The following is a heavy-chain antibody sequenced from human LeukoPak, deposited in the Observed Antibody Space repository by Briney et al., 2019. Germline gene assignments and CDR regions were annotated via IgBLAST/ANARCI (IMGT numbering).Heavy chain of an antibody. D-gene: IGHD6-6*01. CDR2: IRSKALGATT. V-gene: IGHV3-49*04. CDR3: TTGVFFFDY. CDR1: GFTFGDYA. J-gene: IGHJ4*02. Sequence: GGSLRLSCIVSGFTFGDYAMTWVRQAPGKGLEWVGFIRSKALGATTEYAASVKDRFIVSRDDSKSIAYLQMNSLKTEDTAVYYCTTGVFFFDYWGQGTLVTVSS.